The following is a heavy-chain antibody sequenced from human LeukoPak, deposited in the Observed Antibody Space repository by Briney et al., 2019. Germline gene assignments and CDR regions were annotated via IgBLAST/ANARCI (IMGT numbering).Heavy chain of an antibody. J-gene: IGHJ6*03. Sequence: GGSLRLSCAASGFTFSSYWMSWVRQAPGKGLEWVANIKQDGSEKNYVDSVKGRFTISRDNAKNSVDLQMNSLRVEDTAVYYCARVVAAGTRIFGNFCYSMDIWGKGTTVTISS. D-gene: IGHD6-25*01. V-gene: IGHV3-7*01. CDR2: IKQDGSEK. CDR3: ARVVAAGTRIFGNFCYSMDI. CDR1: GFTFSSYW.